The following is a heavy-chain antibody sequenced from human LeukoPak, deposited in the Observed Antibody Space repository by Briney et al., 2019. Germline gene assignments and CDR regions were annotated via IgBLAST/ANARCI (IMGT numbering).Heavy chain of an antibody. CDR3: VRTHRGSYVGDAFVI. CDR2: ISYYGSNK. V-gene: IGHV3-30*03. CDR1: GFTFSSYS. J-gene: IGHJ3*02. Sequence: GGSLRLSCAASGFTFSSYSMNWVRQAPGKGLEWVAVISYYGSNKSYADSVKGRFTISRDNSKNTLYLQMNSLRAEDTAVYYCVRTHRGSYVGDAFVIWGQGTMVTVSS. D-gene: IGHD1-26*01.